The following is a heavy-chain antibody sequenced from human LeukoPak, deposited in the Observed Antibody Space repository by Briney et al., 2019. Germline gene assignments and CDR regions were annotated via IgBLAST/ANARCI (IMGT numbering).Heavy chain of an antibody. J-gene: IGHJ6*02. V-gene: IGHV3-66*02. Sequence: GSLCLSCAAYGFTVSSDYWNWVRQAPGKGLDWVSTITSDGTTHYEDSVKGRFTISIDSSKNTVYLQVTSLRTEDTAVYYCAREPGLPNGIHVWGLGTTVTISS. CDR2: ITSDGTT. CDR1: GFTVSSDY. CDR3: AREPGLPNGIHV. D-gene: IGHD1-14*01.